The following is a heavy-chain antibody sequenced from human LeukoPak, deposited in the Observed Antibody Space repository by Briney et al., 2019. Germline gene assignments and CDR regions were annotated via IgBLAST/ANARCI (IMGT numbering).Heavy chain of an antibody. J-gene: IGHJ4*02. CDR2: IYYSGST. D-gene: IGHD4-11*01. CDR1: GGFISSSSYY. Sequence: SSETLSLTCTVSGGFISSSSYYWGWIRQPPGKGLEWIGSIYYSGSTYYSPSLKSRVTISVDTSKNQFSLKLSSVTAADTAVYYCAKDHVGDYSNYFDYWGQGTLVTVSS. CDR3: AKDHVGDYSNYFDY. V-gene: IGHV4-39*07.